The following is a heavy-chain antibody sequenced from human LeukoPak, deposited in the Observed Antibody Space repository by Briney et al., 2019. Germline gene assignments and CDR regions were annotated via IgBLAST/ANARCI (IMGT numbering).Heavy chain of an antibody. Sequence: SETLSLTCTVSGGSISSGSYYWRWIRQPPGKGLEWIAYIYYSGSTNYNPSLKSRVTISVDTSKNQFSLKLSSVTAADTAVYYCARVPHRLTNTHEPLYYYYGMDVWGKGTTVTVSS. CDR3: ARVPHRLTNTHEPLYYYYGMDV. V-gene: IGHV4-61*01. CDR1: GGSISSGSYY. D-gene: IGHD3-16*01. J-gene: IGHJ6*04. CDR2: IYYSGST.